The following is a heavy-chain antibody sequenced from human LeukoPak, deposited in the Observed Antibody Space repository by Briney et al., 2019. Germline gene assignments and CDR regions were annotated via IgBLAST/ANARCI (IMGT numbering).Heavy chain of an antibody. CDR3: ARGSDDLDV. Sequence: ASVTVSCKASGYTFTSNYIHWVRQATGQGLEWMGWMNPNSGNTGYAQKFQGRVTMTRNTSISTAYMELSSLRSEDTAVYYCARGSDDLDVWGQGTTVTVSS. V-gene: IGHV1-8*02. D-gene: IGHD3-3*01. J-gene: IGHJ6*02. CDR1: GYTFTSNY. CDR2: MNPNSGNT.